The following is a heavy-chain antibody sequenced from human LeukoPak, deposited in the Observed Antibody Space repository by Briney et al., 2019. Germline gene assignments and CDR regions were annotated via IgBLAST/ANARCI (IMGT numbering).Heavy chain of an antibody. CDR2: INPNSGGT. CDR3: ARTYYDFWSGSTFDP. Sequence: ASVKVSCXASGYTFTGYYMHWVRQAPGQGLEWMGWINPNSGGTNYAQKFQGRVTMTRDTSISTAYMELSRLRSDDTAVYYCARTYYDFWSGSTFDPWGQGTLVTVSS. V-gene: IGHV1-2*02. J-gene: IGHJ5*02. CDR1: GYTFTGYY. D-gene: IGHD3-3*01.